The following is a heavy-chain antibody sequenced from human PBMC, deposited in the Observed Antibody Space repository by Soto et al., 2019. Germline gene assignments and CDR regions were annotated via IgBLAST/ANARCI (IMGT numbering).Heavy chain of an antibody. J-gene: IGHJ4*02. V-gene: IGHV4-34*01. CDR2: INHSGST. CDR3: ARVRITMVRGVTQSFDY. CDR1: GGSFSGYY. Sequence: SETLSLTCAVYGGSFSGYYWSWIRQPPGKGLEWIGEINHSGSTNYNPSLKSRVTISVDTSKNQFSLKLSSVTAADTAVYYCARVRITMVRGVTQSFDYWGQGTLVTVSS. D-gene: IGHD3-10*01.